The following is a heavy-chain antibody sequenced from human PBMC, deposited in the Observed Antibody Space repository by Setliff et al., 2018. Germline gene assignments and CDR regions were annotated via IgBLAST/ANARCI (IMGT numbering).Heavy chain of an antibody. D-gene: IGHD3-3*01. V-gene: IGHV3-7*03. Sequence: GGSLRLSCEVSGFIVSNNEMSWVRQAPGKGLEWVANINQGGGDQFYVDSVRGRFIISRDNAKNSLYLQMNSLRAEDTALYYCANYEQRPRNLDYWGQGTQVTVS. CDR1: GFIVSNNE. CDR2: INQGGGDQ. J-gene: IGHJ4*02. CDR3: ANYEQRPRNLDY.